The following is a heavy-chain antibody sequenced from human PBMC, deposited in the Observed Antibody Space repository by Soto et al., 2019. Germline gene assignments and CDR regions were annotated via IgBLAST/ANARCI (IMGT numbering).Heavy chain of an antibody. D-gene: IGHD2-2*01. CDR2: ISAYNGNT. V-gene: IGHV1-18*01. CDR3: ARDHDIVVVPAATSTNFDY. Sequence: QVQLVQSGAEVKQPGASVKVSCKASGYTFTSYGISWVRQAPGQGLEWMGWISAYNGNTNYAQKLQGRVTMTTDTSTSTAYMELRSLRSDDTAVYYCARDHDIVVVPAATSTNFDYWGQGTLVTVSS. J-gene: IGHJ4*02. CDR1: GYTFTSYG.